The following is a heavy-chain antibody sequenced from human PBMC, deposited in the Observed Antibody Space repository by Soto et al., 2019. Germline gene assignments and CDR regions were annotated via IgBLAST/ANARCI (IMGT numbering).Heavy chain of an antibody. Sequence: QVQLVQSGAEVKKPGASVKVSCKASGYTFTSYYMHWVRQAPGQGLEWMGIINPSGGSTSYAQKCQGRVTMTRDTSTSTVYMELSSLRSEDTAVYYCARDGSGSSSRPAWFDPWGQGTLVTVSS. CDR3: ARDGSGSSSRPAWFDP. CDR1: GYTFTSYY. D-gene: IGHD6-6*01. V-gene: IGHV1-46*01. CDR2: INPSGGST. J-gene: IGHJ5*02.